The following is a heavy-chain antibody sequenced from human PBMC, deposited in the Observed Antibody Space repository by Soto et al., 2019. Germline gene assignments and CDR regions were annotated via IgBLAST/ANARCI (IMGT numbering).Heavy chain of an antibody. D-gene: IGHD3-22*01. CDR3: ARGENYYDSSGSGLDY. V-gene: IGHV3-30-3*01. CDR2: ISYDGSNK. J-gene: IGHJ4*02. Sequence: QVQLVESGGGVVQPGRSLRLSCAASGFTFSSYAMHWVRQAPGKGLEWVAVISYDGSNKYYADSVKGRFTISRDNSKNXLYLQMNSLRAEDTAVYYCARGENYYDSSGSGLDYWGQGTLVTVSS. CDR1: GFTFSSYA.